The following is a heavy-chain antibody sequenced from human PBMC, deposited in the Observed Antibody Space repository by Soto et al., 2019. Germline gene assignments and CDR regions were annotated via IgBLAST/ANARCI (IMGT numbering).Heavy chain of an antibody. CDR2: MHYSGST. CDR3: VRYVSGSNARWFGP. V-gene: IGHV4-28*01. CDR1: GYSISSANW. Sequence: SLTCAVSGYSISSANWWGWIRQPPGKGLEWIGYMHYSGSTHYSPSLRSRVTLSADTSKNQFSLTLSSVTAVDTAVYYCVRYVSGSNARWFGPWGQGTLVTVSS. D-gene: IGHD3-16*01. J-gene: IGHJ5*02.